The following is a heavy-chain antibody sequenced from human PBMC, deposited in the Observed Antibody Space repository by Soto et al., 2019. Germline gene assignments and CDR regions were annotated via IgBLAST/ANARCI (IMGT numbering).Heavy chain of an antibody. CDR3: AHKGGRGAGMDV. V-gene: IGHV2-5*02. D-gene: IGHD2-15*01. CDR1: GFSLSSSGVG. CDR2: IYWDGDK. J-gene: IGHJ6*02. Sequence: ITLKESGPTLVKPTQTLTLTCSFSGFSLSSSGVGVGWIRQPPGKALEWLALIYWDGDKRYSPSLKTRLIITKDTSTNDVVLTMTNMDPVDTGTYYCAHKGGRGAGMDVWGQGTTVTVSS.